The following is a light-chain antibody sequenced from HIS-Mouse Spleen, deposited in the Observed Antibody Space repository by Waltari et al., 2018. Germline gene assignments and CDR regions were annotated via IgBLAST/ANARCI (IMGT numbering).Light chain of an antibody. CDR2: EDS. V-gene: IGLV3-10*01. J-gene: IGLJ2*01. CDR1: ALPKKY. Sequence: SYELTQPPSVSVSPGQTARITCSGDALPKKYAYWYQQKSGQAPVLVSYEDSKRTSGIPEGFSGSSSGTMATLTISGAQVEDEADYYCYSTDSSGNHRVFGGGTKLTVL. CDR3: YSTDSSGNHRV.